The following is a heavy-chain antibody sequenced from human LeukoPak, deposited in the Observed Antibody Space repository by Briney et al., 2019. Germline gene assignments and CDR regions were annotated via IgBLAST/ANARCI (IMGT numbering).Heavy chain of an antibody. D-gene: IGHD2-15*01. CDR1: GFTFSNYA. Sequence: PGGSLSLSCAASGFTFSNYAMSWVRQAPGKGLEWVSSISADGGSTYYADSVKGRFTISRDNSKNTLYLQMNSLRAEDTAVYYCALRLVVAAPYYFDYWGQGTLVTVSS. CDR2: ISADGGST. CDR3: ALRLVVAAPYYFDY. J-gene: IGHJ4*02. V-gene: IGHV3-23*01.